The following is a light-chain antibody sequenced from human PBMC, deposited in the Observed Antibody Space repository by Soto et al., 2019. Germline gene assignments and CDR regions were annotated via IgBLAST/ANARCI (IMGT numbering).Light chain of an antibody. CDR2: GAS. Sequence: EIVMTQSPATLSVSPGERATLSCRASQSVSSNLAWYQQKPGQAPRLLIYGASTRATGIPARFSGSGSGTEFTLTISSLHPEDFAVYYCQQSNNWPPWTFGQGTKVEIK. CDR3: QQSNNWPPWT. V-gene: IGKV3-15*01. CDR1: QSVSSN. J-gene: IGKJ1*01.